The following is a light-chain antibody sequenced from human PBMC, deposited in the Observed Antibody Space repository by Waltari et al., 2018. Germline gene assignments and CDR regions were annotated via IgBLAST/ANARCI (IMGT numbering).Light chain of an antibody. Sequence: QSALTQPASVSGSPGQSITISCTGTSRDVGAYNFVSWYQQNPGKAPKFMIYDVSKRPSGVSNRFSGSKSGNTASLTISGLQAEDEADYYCCSYAGTSTVIFGGGTKLTVL. J-gene: IGLJ2*01. CDR2: DVS. CDR3: CSYAGTSTVI. V-gene: IGLV2-23*02. CDR1: SRDVGAYNF.